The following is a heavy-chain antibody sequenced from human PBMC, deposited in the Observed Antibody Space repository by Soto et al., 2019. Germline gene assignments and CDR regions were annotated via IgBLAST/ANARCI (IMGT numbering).Heavy chain of an antibody. J-gene: IGHJ3*02. V-gene: IGHV4-34*01. Sequence: PSETLSLTCAVYGGSFSGYYWSWIRQPPGKGLEWIGEINHSGSTNYNPSLKCRVTISVDTSKNQFSLKLSSVTAADTAVYYCARGSSPGGYGDYVTAFDICGQGTMVTVSS. CDR1: GGSFSGYY. CDR3: ARGSSPGGYGDYVTAFDI. D-gene: IGHD4-17*01. CDR2: INHSGST.